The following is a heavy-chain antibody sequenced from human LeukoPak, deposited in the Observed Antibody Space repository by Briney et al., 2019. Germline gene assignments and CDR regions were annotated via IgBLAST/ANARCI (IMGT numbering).Heavy chain of an antibody. Sequence: GGSLRLSCAASGFTFSSYWMHWVRQAPGKGLVWVSRINSDGSSTSYADSVKGRFTISRDNAKNTLYLQMNSLRAEDTAVYYCWGYDILTGYYTPYYFDYWGQGTLVTVSS. J-gene: IGHJ4*02. CDR1: GFTFSSYW. V-gene: IGHV3-74*01. D-gene: IGHD3-9*01. CDR2: INSDGSST. CDR3: WGYDILTGYYTPYYFDY.